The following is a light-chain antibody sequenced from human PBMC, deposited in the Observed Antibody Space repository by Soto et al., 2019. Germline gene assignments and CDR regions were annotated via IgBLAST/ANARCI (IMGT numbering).Light chain of an antibody. J-gene: IGKJ4*01. CDR2: GAS. CDR3: QQYGSSPLT. CDR1: QSVSSSY. Sequence: EIVLTQSPGTLSLSPGERATLSCRASQSVSSSYLAWYQQKPGQAPRLLIYGASSSATGIPDRFSGSGSGTDFTLTVSRLEPEDFAVYYCQQYGSSPLTFGGGTKVESK. V-gene: IGKV3-20*01.